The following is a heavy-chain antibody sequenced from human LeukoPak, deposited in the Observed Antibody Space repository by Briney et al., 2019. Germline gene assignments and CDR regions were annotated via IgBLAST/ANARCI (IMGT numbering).Heavy chain of an antibody. CDR3: GAYRTLGDAFDI. Sequence: PSETLSLTCAVSGGSINSPKSWSWARQPPGKGLEWIGDRHHSGGTNYNPSLKSRVTISVDTSKNQFSLELNSVTAADTAVYYCGAYRTLGDAFDIWGQGTLVTVSS. CDR2: RHHSGGT. J-gene: IGHJ3*02. D-gene: IGHD3-16*01. V-gene: IGHV4-4*02. CDR1: GGSINSPKS.